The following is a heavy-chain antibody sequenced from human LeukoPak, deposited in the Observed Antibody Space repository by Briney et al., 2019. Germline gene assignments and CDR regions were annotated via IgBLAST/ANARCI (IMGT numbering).Heavy chain of an antibody. D-gene: IGHD2-15*01. CDR1: GGSFSGYY. CDR3: ARGRYCSGGSCYRDY. J-gene: IGHJ4*02. V-gene: IGHV4-34*01. CDR2: INHSGST. Sequence: SETLSLTCAVYGGSFSGYYWSWIRQPPGKGLEWIGEINHSGSTNYNPSLKSRVTIPVDTSKNQFSLKLSSVTAADTAVYYCARGRYCSGGSCYRDYWGQGTLVTVSS.